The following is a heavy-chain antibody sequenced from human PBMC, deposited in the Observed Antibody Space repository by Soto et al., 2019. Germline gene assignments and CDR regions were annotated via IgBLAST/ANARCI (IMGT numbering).Heavy chain of an antibody. V-gene: IGHV1-2*02. CDR3: AREIRSGYYKYWYFDL. CDR2: INPDNGGT. J-gene: IGHJ2*01. Sequence: ASVKVSCKASGYTFTIYYMHWVRQALGQGLEWMGWINPDNGGTKYAQKFQGGVTMTRDTSISTVYMELSRLRSDDTAVYYCAREIRSGYYKYWYFDLWGRGTLVTVSS. D-gene: IGHD3-3*01. CDR1: GYTFTIYY.